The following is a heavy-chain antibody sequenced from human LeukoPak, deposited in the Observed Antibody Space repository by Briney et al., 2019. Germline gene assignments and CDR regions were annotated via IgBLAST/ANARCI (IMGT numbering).Heavy chain of an antibody. D-gene: IGHD5-24*01. Sequence: SVKVSCKASGGTFSSYAISWVRQAPGQGLEWMGGIIPIFGTANYAQKFQGRVTITTDESTSTAYMELSSLRSEDTAVYYCAREARLSRDGYNYALHYYYYYMDVWGKGTTVTVSS. J-gene: IGHJ6*03. CDR2: IIPIFGTA. V-gene: IGHV1-69*05. CDR3: AREARLSRDGYNYALHYYYYYMDV. CDR1: GGTFSSYA.